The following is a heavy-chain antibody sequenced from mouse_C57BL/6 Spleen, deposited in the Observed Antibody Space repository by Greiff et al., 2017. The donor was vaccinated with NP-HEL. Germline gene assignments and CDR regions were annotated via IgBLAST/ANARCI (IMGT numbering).Heavy chain of an antibody. CDR3: ARDYGYERGAMDY. CDR2: ISSGGSYT. J-gene: IGHJ4*01. D-gene: IGHD2-2*01. V-gene: IGHV5-6*01. Sequence: DVHLVESGGDLVKPGGSLKLSCAASGFTFSSYGMSWVRQTPDKRLEWVATISSGGSYTYYPDSVKGRFTISRDNAKNTLYLQMSSLKSEDTAMYYCARDYGYERGAMDYWGQGTSVTVSS. CDR1: GFTFSSYG.